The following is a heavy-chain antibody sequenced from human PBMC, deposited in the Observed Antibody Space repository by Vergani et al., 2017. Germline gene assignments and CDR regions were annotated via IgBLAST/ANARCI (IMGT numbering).Heavy chain of an antibody. Sequence: QVQLVESGGGVVQPGGSLRLSCAASGFTFSSFGMHWVRRAPGKGLEWVAFIRYDGNNKYYADSVKGRFTFSRDDSQNTLYLQMNSLRVEDTAVYYCMNLILSFDFRGQGTLVIVSS. CDR1: GFTFSSFG. D-gene: IGHD2-15*01. J-gene: IGHJ4*02. CDR2: IRYDGNNK. CDR3: MNLILSFDF. V-gene: IGHV3-30*02.